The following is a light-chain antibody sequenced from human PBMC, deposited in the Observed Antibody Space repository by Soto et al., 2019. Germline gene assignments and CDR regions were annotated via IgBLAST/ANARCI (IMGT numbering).Light chain of an antibody. Sequence: QPVLTQPPSASGTPGQRVTISCSGSSSNIGSNYVYWYQQLPGTAPKLLIYSNDQRPSGVPDRFSGSKSGTSASLAISGLRSEDEADYYCAAWDDSLSALFGGGTQLTVL. V-gene: IGLV1-47*02. CDR1: SSNIGSNY. CDR3: AAWDDSLSAL. CDR2: SND. J-gene: IGLJ3*02.